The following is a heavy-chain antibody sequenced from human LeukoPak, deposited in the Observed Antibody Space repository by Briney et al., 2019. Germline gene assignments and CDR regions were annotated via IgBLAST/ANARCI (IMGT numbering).Heavy chain of an antibody. CDR1: GGSISSSYW. J-gene: IGHJ6*03. CDR3: VRVSMSMLRGVIITSHYMDV. D-gene: IGHD3-10*01. V-gene: IGHV4-4*02. CDR2: IYHSGST. Sequence: SETLSLTCAVSGGSISSSYWWSWVRQPPGKGLEWIGEIYHSGSTNYNPSLKSRVTISVDKSKNQFSLKVSSVTAADTAVYYCVRVSMSMLRGVIITSHYMDVWGKGTTVTISS.